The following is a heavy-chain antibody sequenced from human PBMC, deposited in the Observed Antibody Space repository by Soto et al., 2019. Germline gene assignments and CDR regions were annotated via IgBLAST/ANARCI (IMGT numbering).Heavy chain of an antibody. CDR3: AARPQYSYGLGSIDY. CDR2: IDPSDSYT. D-gene: IGHD5-18*01. J-gene: IGHJ4*02. V-gene: IGHV5-10-1*01. Sequence: PGESLKISCKGSGYSFTSYWISWVRQMPGKGLEWMGRIDPSDSYTNYSPSFQGHVTISADKSISTAYLQWSSLKASDTAMYYCAARPQYSYGLGSIDYWGQGTLVTVSS. CDR1: GYSFTSYW.